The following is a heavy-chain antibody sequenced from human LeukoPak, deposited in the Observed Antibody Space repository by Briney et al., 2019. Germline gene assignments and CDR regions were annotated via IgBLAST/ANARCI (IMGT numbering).Heavy chain of an antibody. D-gene: IGHD4-17*01. CDR3: ATLNYGDYNADHAFDI. V-gene: IGHV1-18*01. CDR1: GYTFTSYG. J-gene: IGHJ3*02. CDR2: ISAYNGNT. Sequence: GASVKVSCKASGYTFTSYGISWVRQAPGQGLEWMGWISAYNGNTNYAQKLQGRVTMTTDTSTSTAYMELRSLRSDDTAVYYCATLNYGDYNADHAFDIWGQGTMVTVSS.